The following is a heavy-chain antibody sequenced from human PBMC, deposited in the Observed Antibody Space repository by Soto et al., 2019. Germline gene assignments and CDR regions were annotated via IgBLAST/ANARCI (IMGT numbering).Heavy chain of an antibody. J-gene: IGHJ4*02. CDR1: GYTFTSYG. CDR3: ATRSPAFDY. Sequence: GPEVKKPGASVKVSCKTSGYTFTSYGITWVRQAPGQGLEWMGWISTDKGKTNYAQKFQGRVTMTTDTSTSTAYMELRSLRSDDTAVYYCATRSPAFDYWGQGTLVTVSS. CDR2: ISTDKGKT. V-gene: IGHV1-18*01.